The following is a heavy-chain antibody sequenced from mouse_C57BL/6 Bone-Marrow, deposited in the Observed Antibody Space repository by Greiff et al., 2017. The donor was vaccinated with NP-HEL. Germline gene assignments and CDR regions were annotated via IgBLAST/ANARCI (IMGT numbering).Heavy chain of an antibody. J-gene: IGHJ4*01. CDR2: ISSGSSTI. D-gene: IGHD2-3*01. CDR1: GFTFSDYG. Sequence: EVKLVESGGGLVKPGGSLKLSCAASGFTFSDYGMHWVRQAPEKGLEWVAYISSGSSTIYYADTVKGRFTISRDNAKNTLFLQMTSLRSEDTDMYYCASGYYYYYAMDYWGQGTSVTVSA. CDR3: ASGYYYYYAMDY. V-gene: IGHV5-17*01.